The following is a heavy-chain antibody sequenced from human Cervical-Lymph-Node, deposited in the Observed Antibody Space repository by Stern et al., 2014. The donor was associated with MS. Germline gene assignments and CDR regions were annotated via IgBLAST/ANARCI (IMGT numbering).Heavy chain of an antibody. Sequence: QVQLQESGPGLVKPSETLSLTCTVSGDSVTSGHHHWSWVRQPPGKGLEWIGSFPGAFSDSGRTNYDPSLKSRVTISIDTSKSQFSLRLNSVTAADTAMYYCAAYFVGGSGRGYWGQGTLVTVSS. V-gene: IGHV4-61*01. CDR3: AAYFVGGSGRGY. J-gene: IGHJ4*02. CDR1: GDSVTSGHHH. D-gene: IGHD3-10*01. CDR2: FSDSGRT.